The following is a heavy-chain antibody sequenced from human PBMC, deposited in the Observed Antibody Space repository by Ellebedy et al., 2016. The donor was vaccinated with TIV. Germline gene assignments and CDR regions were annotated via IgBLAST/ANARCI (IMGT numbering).Heavy chain of an antibody. V-gene: IGHV3-23*01. D-gene: IGHD6-19*01. CDR3: AKTWEKKQWLVRPYYFDY. J-gene: IGHJ4*02. CDR1: GFTFSSYA. Sequence: GESLKISCAASGFTFSSYAMSWVRQAPGKGLEWVSAISGSGGSTYYADSVKGRFTISRDNSKNTLYLQMNSLRAEDTAVYYCAKTWEKKQWLVRPYYFDYWGQGTLVTVSS. CDR2: ISGSGGST.